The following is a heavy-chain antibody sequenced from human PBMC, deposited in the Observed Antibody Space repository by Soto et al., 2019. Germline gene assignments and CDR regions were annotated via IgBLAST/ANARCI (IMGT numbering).Heavy chain of an antibody. J-gene: IGHJ4*02. CDR2: ISAYNGNT. CDR3: ARDRPVYYDILTGLDY. CDR1: GYTFTSDG. D-gene: IGHD3-9*01. V-gene: IGHV1-18*04. Sequence: ASVKVSCKGSGYTFTSDGISWVRQAPGQGLEWMGWISAYNGNTNYAQKLQGRVTMTTDTSTSTAYMELRSLRSDDTAVYYCARDRPVYYDILTGLDYWGQGTLVTVSS.